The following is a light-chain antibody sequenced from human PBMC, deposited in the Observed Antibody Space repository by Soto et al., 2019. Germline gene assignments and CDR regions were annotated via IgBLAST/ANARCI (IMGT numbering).Light chain of an antibody. CDR2: GAS. CDR1: QGISSF. Sequence: DIQLTQSPSFLSASVGDRVTITCRASQGISSFFAWYQQKPGKAPKLLIYGASTLQSEVPSRFSGSGSGTEFTLTISSLQPEDSATYDCQQLNSYPPSFGGGTKVEIK. CDR3: QQLNSYPPS. V-gene: IGKV1-9*01. J-gene: IGKJ4*01.